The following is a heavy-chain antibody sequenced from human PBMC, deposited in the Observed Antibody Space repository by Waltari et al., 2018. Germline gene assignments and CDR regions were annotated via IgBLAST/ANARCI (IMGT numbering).Heavy chain of an antibody. Sequence: QVQLQESGPRLVKPSETLSLTCTVPGGSMTSHYWSWIRQSPGKGLAWVGYVFHSGSTTYNHSLKSRVTRSLYTSKSQFSLRLTSVTPADTAVYYCARDILHSFYYYMDVWGKGTMVTVSS. V-gene: IGHV4-59*11. CDR1: GGSMTSHY. CDR2: VFHSGST. D-gene: IGHD5-18*01. J-gene: IGHJ6*03. CDR3: ARDILHSFYYYMDV.